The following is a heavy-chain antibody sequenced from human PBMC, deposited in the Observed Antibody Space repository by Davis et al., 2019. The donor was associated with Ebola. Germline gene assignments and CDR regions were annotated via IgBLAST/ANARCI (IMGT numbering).Heavy chain of an antibody. CDR2: IYSGNGGT. Sequence: GGSLRLSCAASGFIASANYMSWVRQAPGRGLEWVSIIYSGNGGTYNADSVKGRFTMSRDNSKNAVYLQMDSLRVEDTAVYYCARGPKDYYFDYWGQGTLVTVSS. CDR3: ARGPKDYYFDY. CDR1: GFIASANY. V-gene: IGHV3-53*05. J-gene: IGHJ4*02. D-gene: IGHD4/OR15-4a*01.